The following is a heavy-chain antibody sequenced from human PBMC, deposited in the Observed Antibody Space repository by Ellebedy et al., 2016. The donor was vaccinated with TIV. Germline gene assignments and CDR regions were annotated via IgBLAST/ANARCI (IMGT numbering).Heavy chain of an antibody. Sequence: MPSETLSLTCTVSGGSISRSSYYLGWIRQPTGKGLEWIGSVYYSVRTYDHPSLKSRVTLSVETSKNQFPLKLSSVTAADTAVYYCTRVNTYYHDSSGYSDGFDIWGQGTMVTVSS. J-gene: IGHJ3*02. D-gene: IGHD3-22*01. CDR3: TRVNTYYHDSSGYSDGFDI. V-gene: IGHV4-39*06. CDR2: VYYSVRT. CDR1: GGSISRSSYY.